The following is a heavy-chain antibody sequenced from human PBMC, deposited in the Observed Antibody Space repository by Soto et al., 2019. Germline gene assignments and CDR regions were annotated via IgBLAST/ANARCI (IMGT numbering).Heavy chain of an antibody. J-gene: IGHJ6*02. D-gene: IGHD3-9*01. Sequence: SETLSLTCTVSGGSISSGGYYWSWIRQHPGKGLEWIGYIYYSGSTYYNPSLKSRVTISVDTSKNQFSLKLSSVTAADTAVYYCARDGAYYDILTGYWYYYYGMDVWGQGTTVTSP. V-gene: IGHV4-31*03. CDR1: GGSISSGGYY. CDR2: IYYSGST. CDR3: ARDGAYYDILTGYWYYYYGMDV.